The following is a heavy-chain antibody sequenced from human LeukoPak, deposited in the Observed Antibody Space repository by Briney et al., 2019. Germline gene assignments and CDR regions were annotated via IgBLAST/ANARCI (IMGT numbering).Heavy chain of an antibody. D-gene: IGHD3-3*01. CDR3: AKGPDYDFWSGYNDY. V-gene: IGHV3-23*01. CDR1: GFTFSSYA. J-gene: IGHJ4*02. CDR2: ISGSGGST. Sequence: GGSLRLSCAASGFTFSSYAMSWVRQAPGKGLEWVSAISGSGGSTYYADSVKGRFTISRDNSKNTLYLQMNSLRAEDTAVYYCAKGPDYDFWSGYNDYWGKGTLVTVSS.